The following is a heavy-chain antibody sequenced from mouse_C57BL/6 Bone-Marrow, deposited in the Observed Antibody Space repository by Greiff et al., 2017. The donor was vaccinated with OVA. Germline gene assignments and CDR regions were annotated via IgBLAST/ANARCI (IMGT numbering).Heavy chain of an antibody. J-gene: IGHJ1*03. CDR3: AREIYYYGSSYGYVDV. V-gene: IGHV1-69*01. CDR2: IDPSDSYT. D-gene: IGHD1-1*01. Sequence: QVQLQQPGAELVMPGASVKLSCKASGYTFTSYWMHWVQQRPGQGLEWIGEIDPSDSYTNYNQKFKGKSTLTVDKSSSTAYMQLSSLTSEDSAVYYCAREIYYYGSSYGYVDVWGTGTTVTVSS. CDR1: GYTFTSYW.